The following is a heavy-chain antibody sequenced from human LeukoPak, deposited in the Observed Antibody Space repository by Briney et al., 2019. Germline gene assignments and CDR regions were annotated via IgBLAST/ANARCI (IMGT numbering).Heavy chain of an antibody. V-gene: IGHV3-30*18. CDR1: GFTFSSYA. CDR2: ISYDGSYK. CDR3: AKDRYSGLNTIDY. J-gene: IGHJ4*02. Sequence: GGSLRLSCAASGFTFSSYAMTWVRQAPGKGLEWVAVISYDGSYKFYADSVKGRFTISRDNSKSTLYLQMNSLRAEDTAVYYCAKDRYSGLNTIDYWGQGTLVTVSS. D-gene: IGHD6-13*01.